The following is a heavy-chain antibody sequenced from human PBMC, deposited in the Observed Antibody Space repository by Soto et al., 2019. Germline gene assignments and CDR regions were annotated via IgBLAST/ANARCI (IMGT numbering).Heavy chain of an antibody. CDR3: AKGGLPWWSHGIDF. CDR1: GFIFGKYD. CDR2: ISHDGRNK. D-gene: IGHD2-8*02. J-gene: IGHJ4*02. V-gene: IGHV3-30*18. Sequence: QVQLVESGGGVVQPGRSLRLSCEGSGFIFGKYDMYWVRQAPGKGLEWVTKISHDGRNKDYEDSVQGRFTISRDNSRDTMYLEMNSLRPEDTAIYYCAKGGLPWWSHGIDFWGQGTLVTVSA.